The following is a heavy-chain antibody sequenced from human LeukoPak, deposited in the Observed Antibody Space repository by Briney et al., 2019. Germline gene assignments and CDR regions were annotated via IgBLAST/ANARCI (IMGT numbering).Heavy chain of an antibody. D-gene: IGHD6-19*01. CDR3: ARFRSGWYMDY. CDR2: IWNDGSKS. V-gene: IGHV3-33*01. Sequence: SGGSLRLSCAASGFTFSSYGMHWVRQAPGKGLEWVAVIWNDGSKSNYPDSVKGRFTISRDDSKNTLFLQMSGLRVEDTAVFYCARFRSGWYMDYWGQGTLVTVSS. J-gene: IGHJ4*02. CDR1: GFTFSSYG.